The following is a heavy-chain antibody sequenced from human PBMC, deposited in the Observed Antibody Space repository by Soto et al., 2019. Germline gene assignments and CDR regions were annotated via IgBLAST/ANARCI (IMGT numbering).Heavy chain of an antibody. CDR2: ISAYNGNT. CDR1: GYTFTSYG. D-gene: IGHD2-15*01. Sequence: ASVKVSCKASGYTFTSYGISWVRQAPGQGLEWMGWISAYNGNTNYAQKLQGRVTMTTDTSTSTAYMELRSLRSEDTAVYYCARSVVVVAAIYYYYYYGMDVWGQGTTVTVSS. V-gene: IGHV1-18*01. CDR3: ARSVVVVAAIYYYYYYGMDV. J-gene: IGHJ6*02.